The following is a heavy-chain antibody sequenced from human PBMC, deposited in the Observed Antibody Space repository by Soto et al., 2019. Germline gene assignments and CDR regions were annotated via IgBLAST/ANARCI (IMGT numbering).Heavy chain of an antibody. CDR2: ISYDGNKK. V-gene: IGHV3-30*18. Sequence: GGSLRLSCAASGFTFRFYGMHWVRQAPGKGLEWVADISYDGNKKYYTDSVKGRFTISRDNSKNTLYLQMNSLRTEDTALYYCAHEAPGGWHFFDTWGQGTLVTVSS. CDR1: GFTFRFYG. J-gene: IGHJ4*02. CDR3: AHEAPGGWHFFDT. D-gene: IGHD6-19*01.